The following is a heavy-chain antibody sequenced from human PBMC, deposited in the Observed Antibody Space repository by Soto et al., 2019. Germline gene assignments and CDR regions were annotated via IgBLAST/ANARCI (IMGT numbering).Heavy chain of an antibody. CDR2: IYASGSP. CDR1: GGSGSVYY. J-gene: IGHJ4*02. V-gene: IGHV4-59*02. D-gene: IGHD1-26*01. CDR3: ARGVGSSPPQY. Sequence: DTLSLACRCSGGSGSVYYWSWIRQSTGQGLEWIGYIYASGSPYYNPSLRSRVTISADTSKNQISLKLTSPTAADTAVYYCARGVGSSPPQYWGRGTLVTVSS.